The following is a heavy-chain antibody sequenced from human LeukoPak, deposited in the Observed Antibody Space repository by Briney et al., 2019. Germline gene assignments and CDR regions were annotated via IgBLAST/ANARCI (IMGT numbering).Heavy chain of an antibody. Sequence: SGGSLRLSCAASGFTFSSYSMNWVRQAPGKGLGWVSSISSSSSYIYYADSVKGRFTISRDNAKNSLYLQMNSLRAEDTAVYYCARAHSSSLAWFDPWGQGTLVTVSS. J-gene: IGHJ5*02. CDR2: ISSSSSYI. V-gene: IGHV3-21*01. D-gene: IGHD6-13*01. CDR1: GFTFSSYS. CDR3: ARAHSSSLAWFDP.